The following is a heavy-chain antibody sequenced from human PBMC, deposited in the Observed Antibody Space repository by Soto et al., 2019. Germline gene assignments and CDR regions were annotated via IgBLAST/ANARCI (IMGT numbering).Heavy chain of an antibody. V-gene: IGHV3-53*02. Sequence: EVQLVETGGGLIQPGGSLRLSCAASGFTVSNNYMSWVRQAPGKGLEWVSLIYSGGSTYYADSVKGRFTIARDNSKNTLYLQMNSLRAEDTAVYYCATYSSLDYWGQGTLVTVSS. J-gene: IGHJ4*02. CDR2: IYSGGST. CDR1: GFTVSNNY. D-gene: IGHD6-13*01. CDR3: ATYSSLDY.